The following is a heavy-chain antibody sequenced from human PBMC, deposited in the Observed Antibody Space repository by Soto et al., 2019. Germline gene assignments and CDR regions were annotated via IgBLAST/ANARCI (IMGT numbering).Heavy chain of an antibody. J-gene: IGHJ6*02. D-gene: IGHD3-10*01. CDR2: IIPIFGTP. CDR3: AGGMVRGPGGYYYDYNMDV. V-gene: IGHV1-69*01. CDR1: GGTFSSFA. Sequence: QVQLVQSGAEVKRPGSSVKVSCKASGGTFSSFALSWVRQAPGQGLEWMGGIIPIFGTPNYAQKSQGRDRIPADESTNTALMELGRLRSEDTAVFYCAGGMVRGPGGYYYDYNMDVWGQGTTVTVSS.